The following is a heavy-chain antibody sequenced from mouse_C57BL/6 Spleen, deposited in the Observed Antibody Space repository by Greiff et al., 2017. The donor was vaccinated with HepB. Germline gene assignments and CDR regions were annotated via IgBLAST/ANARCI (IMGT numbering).Heavy chain of an antibody. CDR2: IWSGGST. CDR3: ARGYDYDWYYFDY. D-gene: IGHD2-4*01. J-gene: IGHJ2*01. CDR1: GFSLTSYG. V-gene: IGHV2-2*01. Sequence: VMLVESGPGLVQPSQSLSITCTVSGFSLTSYGVHWVRQSPGKGLEWLGVIWSGGSTDYNAAFISRLSISKDNSKSQVFFKMNSLQADDTAIYYCARGYDYDWYYFDYWGQGTTLTVSS.